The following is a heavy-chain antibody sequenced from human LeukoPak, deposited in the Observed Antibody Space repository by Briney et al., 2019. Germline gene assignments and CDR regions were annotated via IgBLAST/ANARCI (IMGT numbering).Heavy chain of an antibody. D-gene: IGHD3-10*01. V-gene: IGHV1-18*01. CDR3: ARDRSGPFDS. CDR2: ISVYNGNT. Sequence: ASVKGSCKASGYPFYTYGISWVRQAPGQGLEWMGWISVYNGNTNYAQKLQGRLTLTTDTSTSSAYMELRSLRSDDTAMYYCARDRSGPFDSWGQGTLVTVSS. CDR1: GYPFYTYG. J-gene: IGHJ4*02.